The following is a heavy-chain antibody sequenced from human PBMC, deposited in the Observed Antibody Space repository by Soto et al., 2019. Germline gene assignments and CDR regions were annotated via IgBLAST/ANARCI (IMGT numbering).Heavy chain of an antibody. CDR3: ARGDHYYFWSGYYPPQYYYYYMDV. CDR1: GFTFSSYG. Sequence: QVQLVESGGGVVQPGRSLRLSCAASGFTFSSYGMHWVRQAPGKGLEWVAVIWYDGSNKYYADSVKGRFTISRDNSKNTLYLQMNSLRAEDKAVYYCARGDHYYFWSGYYPPQYYYYYMDVWGKGTTVTVSS. D-gene: IGHD3-3*01. V-gene: IGHV3-33*01. CDR2: IWYDGSNK. J-gene: IGHJ6*03.